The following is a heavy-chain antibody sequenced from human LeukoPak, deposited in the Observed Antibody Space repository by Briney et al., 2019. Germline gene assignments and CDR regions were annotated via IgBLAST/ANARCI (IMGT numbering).Heavy chain of an antibody. CDR3: ARAHYALDY. J-gene: IGHJ4*02. D-gene: IGHD2-2*01. CDR2: IYHSGST. CDR1: GGSISSGGYS. V-gene: IGHV4-30-2*01. Sequence: PSETLSLTCAVSGGSISSGGYSWSWIRQPPGKGLEWIGYIYHSGSTYYNPSLKSRVTISVDRSKNQFSLKLSSVTAADTAVYYCARAHYALDYWGQGTPVTVSS.